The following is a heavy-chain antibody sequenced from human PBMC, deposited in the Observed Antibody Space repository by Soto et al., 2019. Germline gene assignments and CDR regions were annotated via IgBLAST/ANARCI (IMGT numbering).Heavy chain of an antibody. D-gene: IGHD2-15*01. CDR1: GYSITSYW. CDR3: ARPSEVAATGVGFDY. V-gene: IGHV5-51*01. J-gene: IGHJ4*02. CDR2: IYPGDSDT. Sequence: GESLKISCKGSGYSITSYWIGWVRQMPGKGLEWMGIIYPGDSDTRYSPSFQGQVTISADKSISTAYLQWSSLKASDTAMYYCARPSEVAATGVGFDYWRQGTLVTVSS.